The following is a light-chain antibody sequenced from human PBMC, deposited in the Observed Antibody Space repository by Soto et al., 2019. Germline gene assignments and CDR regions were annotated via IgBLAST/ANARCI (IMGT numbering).Light chain of an antibody. CDR1: QSVRNSY. CDR2: GAS. J-gene: IGKJ2*01. CDR3: QQYGSSPYT. V-gene: IGKV3-20*01. Sequence: EILLTQSPGTLSLSPGERATLSCRASQSVRNSYLAWYQQKPGQAPRLLIYGASGRATGIPDRFSGSGSGXXXXXXXXRXEPEDFAVYYCQQYGSSPYTFGQGTKLEI.